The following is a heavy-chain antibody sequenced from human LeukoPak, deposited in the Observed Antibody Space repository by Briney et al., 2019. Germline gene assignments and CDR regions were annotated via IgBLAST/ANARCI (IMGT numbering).Heavy chain of an antibody. D-gene: IGHD6-13*01. Sequence: GGSLRLSGAASGFTFSSYGMHWVRQAPGKGLEWVAVIWYDGSNKYYADSVKGRFTISRDNSKNTLYLQMNSLRAEDTAVYYCARDRGSSWYYYYYGMDVWGQGTTVTVSS. CDR2: IWYDGSNK. J-gene: IGHJ6*02. CDR1: GFTFSSYG. CDR3: ARDRGSSWYYYYYGMDV. V-gene: IGHV3-33*01.